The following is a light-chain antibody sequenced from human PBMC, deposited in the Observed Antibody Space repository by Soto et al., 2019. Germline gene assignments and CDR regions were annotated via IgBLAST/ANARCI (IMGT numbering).Light chain of an antibody. Sequence: VLTQSPATLSLSPGDTATLSCRASQSVDRYLAWYQQKPGQAPRLLIFDTYNRATGIPARFIGSGSGTDFTLTISSLEPEDFAIYYCQQRDNGVTFGGGTTV. CDR2: DTY. J-gene: IGKJ4*01. CDR1: QSVDRY. V-gene: IGKV3-11*01. CDR3: QQRDNGVT.